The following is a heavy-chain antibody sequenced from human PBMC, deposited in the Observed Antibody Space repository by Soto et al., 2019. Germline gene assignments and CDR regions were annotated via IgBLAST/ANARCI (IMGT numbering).Heavy chain of an antibody. D-gene: IGHD1-1*01. V-gene: IGHV1-18*01. CDR2: ISAHNGNT. CDR3: ARGRYGDY. Sequence: QVHLVQSGAEVKKPGASVKVSCKASGYTFTSYGITWVRQAPGQGLEWMGWISAHNGNTEYAQKLQGRVIVSRDTSTSTAYMELRSMRSDVTAVYYCARGRYGDYWGQGALVTVSA. J-gene: IGHJ4*02. CDR1: GYTFTSYG.